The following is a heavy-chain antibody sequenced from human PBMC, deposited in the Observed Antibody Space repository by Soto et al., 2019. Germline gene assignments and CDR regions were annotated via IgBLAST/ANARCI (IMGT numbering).Heavy chain of an antibody. CDR3: AKDRARPSSGWSFDY. Sequence: QTGGSLRLSCAASGFTFSSYAMSWVRQAPGKGLEWVSAISGSGGSTYYADSVKGRFTISRDNSKNTLYLQMNSLRAEDTAVYYCAKDRARPSSGWSFDYWGQGTLVTVSS. V-gene: IGHV3-23*01. D-gene: IGHD6-19*01. J-gene: IGHJ4*02. CDR1: GFTFSSYA. CDR2: ISGSGGST.